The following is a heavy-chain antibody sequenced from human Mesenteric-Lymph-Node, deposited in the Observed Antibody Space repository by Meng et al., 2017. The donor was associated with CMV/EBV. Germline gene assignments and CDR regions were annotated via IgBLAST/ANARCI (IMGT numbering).Heavy chain of an antibody. V-gene: IGHV3-48*03. Sequence: GESLKISCAASGFTFSSYEMNWVRQAPGKGLEWVSYISSSGSTIYYADSVKGRFTISRDNAKNSVYLQVNSLRAEDTTMFYCARIGYSSSSLDYWGQGALVTVSS. CDR3: ARIGYSSSSLDY. J-gene: IGHJ4*02. CDR1: GFTFSSYE. CDR2: ISSSGSTI. D-gene: IGHD6-6*01.